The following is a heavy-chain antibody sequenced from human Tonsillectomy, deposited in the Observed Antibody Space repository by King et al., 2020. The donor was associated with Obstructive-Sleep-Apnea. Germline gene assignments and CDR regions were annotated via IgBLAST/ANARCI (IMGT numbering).Heavy chain of an antibody. V-gene: IGHV4-34*01. Sequence: VQLQQWGAGLLKPSETLSLTCAVRGGSLSGQYWHWIRQPPGKGLEWIGEITHSGSTNYNPSLKSRVAMSVDTSKNQFSLTLTSVTAADTAVYYCARVGWEFISQTHYDFDYWGQGALVTVSS. J-gene: IGHJ4*02. CDR2: ITHSGST. CDR1: GGSLSGQY. D-gene: IGHD3-16*01. CDR3: ARVGWEFISQTHYDFDY.